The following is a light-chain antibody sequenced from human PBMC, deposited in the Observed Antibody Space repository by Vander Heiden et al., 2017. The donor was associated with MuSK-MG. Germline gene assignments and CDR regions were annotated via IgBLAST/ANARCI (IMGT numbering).Light chain of an antibody. J-gene: IGLJ3*02. Sequence: QSALTQPASVSGCPGPPITNSCPGTSSEVGSSNLVSWYRPYPGKRHERMLYEVSNKPSSVSYLLSASKSLNTASLTISGLQAEDEADYYCCSYTVGSTWVFGGGTRLTVL. CDR3: CSYTVGSTWV. V-gene: IGLV2-23*02. CDR1: SSEVGSSNL. CDR2: EVS.